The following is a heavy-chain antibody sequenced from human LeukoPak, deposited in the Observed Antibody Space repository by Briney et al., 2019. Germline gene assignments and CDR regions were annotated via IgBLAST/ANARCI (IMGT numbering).Heavy chain of an antibody. J-gene: IGHJ4*02. CDR2: IIPIFGTA. Sequence: SVKVSCKASGGTFSSYAISWVRQAPGKGLEWMGGIIPIFGTANYAQKFQGRVTITADKSTSTAYMELRSLRSEDTAVYYCARGAVVYDSSGYYNYWGQGTLVTVSS. D-gene: IGHD3-22*01. CDR3: ARGAVVYDSSGYYNY. CDR1: GGTFSSYA. V-gene: IGHV1-69*06.